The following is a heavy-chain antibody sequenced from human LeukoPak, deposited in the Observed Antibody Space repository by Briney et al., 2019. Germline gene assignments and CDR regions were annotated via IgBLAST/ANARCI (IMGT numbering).Heavy chain of an antibody. J-gene: IGHJ4*02. CDR2: IFHSGKT. V-gene: IGHV4-38-2*01. CDR1: GYSISSGYY. CDR3: ARGDIPDY. D-gene: IGHD2-21*01. Sequence: PSETLCLTCAVSGYSISSGYYWGWIRQSPEKGLEWIGSIFHSGKTYYNLSLKSRVTISVDTSKNQFSLKLTSVTAADTAVYYCARGDIPDYWGQGTLVTVSS.